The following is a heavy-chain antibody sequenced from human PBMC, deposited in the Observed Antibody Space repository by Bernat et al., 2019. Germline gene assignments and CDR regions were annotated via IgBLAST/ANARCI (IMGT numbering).Heavy chain of an antibody. CDR3: ARSGSGEVLDY. CDR1: GFTFSSYA. V-gene: IGHV3-30*01. D-gene: IGHD2-15*01. Sequence: EQLVESGGDLVQSGGSLRLSCTASGFTFSSYAMHWVRQAPGKGLEWVAVISYDGSNKYYADSVKGRFTISRDNSKNTLYLQMNSLRAEDTAVYYCARSGSGEVLDYWGQGTPVTVSS. J-gene: IGHJ4*02. CDR2: ISYDGSNK.